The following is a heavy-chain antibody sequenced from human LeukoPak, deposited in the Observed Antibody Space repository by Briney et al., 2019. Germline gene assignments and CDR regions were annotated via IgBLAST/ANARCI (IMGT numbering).Heavy chain of an antibody. J-gene: IGHJ4*02. CDR2: INSDGSST. Sequence: PGGSLRLSCAASGFTFSSDGMHWVRQAPGKGLVWVSRINSDGSSTSYADSVKGRFTISRDNAKNTLYLQMNSLRAEDTAVYYCARVGGYVCSGGSCYDYWGQGTLVTVSS. CDR1: GFTFSSDG. V-gene: IGHV3-74*01. CDR3: ARVGGYVCSGGSCYDY. D-gene: IGHD2-15*01.